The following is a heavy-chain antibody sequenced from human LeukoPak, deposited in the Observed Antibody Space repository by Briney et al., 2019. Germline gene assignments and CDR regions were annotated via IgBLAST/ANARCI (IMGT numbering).Heavy chain of an antibody. CDR1: GFTFSTYA. D-gene: IGHD5-24*01. J-gene: IGHJ4*02. CDR3: AKRGMTTIKEGFDY. Sequence: GGSLRLSCAASGFTFSTYAMSWVRQAPGKGLEWVLAISGSGGSTYYADSVKGRFTISRDNSKNTLYLQMNSLRAEDTALYYCAKRGMTTIKEGFDYWGQGTLVTVSS. V-gene: IGHV3-23*01. CDR2: ISGSGGST.